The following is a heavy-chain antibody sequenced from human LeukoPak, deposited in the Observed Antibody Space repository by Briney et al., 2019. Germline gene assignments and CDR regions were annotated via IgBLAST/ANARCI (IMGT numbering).Heavy chain of an antibody. J-gene: IGHJ1*01. D-gene: IGHD3-22*01. Sequence: PGGALRLSCAASGFTFSTYSMNLVRQAPGKGLEWVASISSNSSYIYYADSVKGRFTTSRDNAKNSVFLPMNSVRAADTAIYYCAGGLSGVVVVTQSAEYFQHWGQGTLVTVSS. CDR2: ISSNSSYI. V-gene: IGHV3-21*01. CDR3: AGGLSGVVVVTQSAEYFQH. CDR1: GFTFSTYS.